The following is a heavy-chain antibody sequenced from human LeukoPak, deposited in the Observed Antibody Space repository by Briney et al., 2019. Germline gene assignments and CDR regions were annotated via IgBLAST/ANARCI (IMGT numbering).Heavy chain of an antibody. Sequence: GGSLRLSCAASGFTFSDYGMHWVRQAPGKGLEWVAVISYDGSNKYYADSVKGRFTISRDNSKNTLYLQMNSLRAEDTAVYYCARGRRDGIDYWGQGTLVTVSS. CDR1: GFTFSDYG. J-gene: IGHJ4*02. CDR2: ISYDGSNK. V-gene: IGHV3-30*03. CDR3: ARGRRDGIDY. D-gene: IGHD5-24*01.